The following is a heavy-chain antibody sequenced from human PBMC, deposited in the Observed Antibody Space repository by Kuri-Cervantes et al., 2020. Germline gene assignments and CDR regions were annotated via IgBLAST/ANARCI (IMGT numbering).Heavy chain of an antibody. D-gene: IGHD6-6*01. Sequence: GSLRLSCAVSGGSISSSNWWSWVRQPPGKGLEWIGYIYYSGSTYYNPSLKSLVTISVDTPKNQFSLKLSSVTAADTAVYYCARGPLAARYFDYWGQGTLVTVSS. CDR2: IYYSGST. CDR3: ARGPLAARYFDY. V-gene: IGHV4-4*02. J-gene: IGHJ4*02. CDR1: GGSISSSNW.